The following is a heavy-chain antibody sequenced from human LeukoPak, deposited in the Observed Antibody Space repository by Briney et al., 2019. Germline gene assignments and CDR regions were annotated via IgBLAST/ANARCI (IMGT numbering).Heavy chain of an antibody. CDR3: ARGYDFWSGYYVHYYYGMDV. J-gene: IGHJ6*02. CDR1: GCTFTGYY. D-gene: IGHD3-3*01. V-gene: IGHV1-2*02. Sequence: ASVKVSCKASGCTFTGYYMHWVRQAPGQGLEWLGWINPNGGGTNYAQKFQGRVTMTRDTSISTAYMELSRLRSDDTAVYYCARGYDFWSGYYVHYYYGMDVWGQGTTVTVSS. CDR2: INPNGGGT.